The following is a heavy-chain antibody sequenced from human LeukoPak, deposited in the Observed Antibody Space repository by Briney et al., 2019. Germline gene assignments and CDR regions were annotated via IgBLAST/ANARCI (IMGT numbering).Heavy chain of an antibody. CDR1: GFTFDDYA. J-gene: IGHJ3*02. CDR2: ISWNSGSI. Sequence: TGGSLRLSCAASGFTFDDYAMHWVRQAPGKGLEWVSGISWNSGSIGYADSVKGRFTISRDNAKNSLYLQMNSLRAEDTALYYCANTLYAYSSGWYEAFDIWGQGTMVTVSS. D-gene: IGHD6-19*01. CDR3: ANTLYAYSSGWYEAFDI. V-gene: IGHV3-9*01.